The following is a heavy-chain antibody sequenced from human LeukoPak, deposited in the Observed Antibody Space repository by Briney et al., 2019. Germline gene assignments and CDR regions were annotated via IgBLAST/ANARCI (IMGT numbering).Heavy chain of an antibody. CDR1: GGSISNYY. CDR3: ARGDSTSWYYFDF. V-gene: IGHV4-59*01. Sequence: SQTPSLTCTVSGGSISNYYWSWIRQPPGKGLEWIAYIYYSGSTNYNPSLKSRVTLSVDTSKNQFSLKLSSVTAADTAVYYCARGDSTSWYYFDFWGQGTLVTVSS. J-gene: IGHJ4*02. D-gene: IGHD6-13*01. CDR2: IYYSGST.